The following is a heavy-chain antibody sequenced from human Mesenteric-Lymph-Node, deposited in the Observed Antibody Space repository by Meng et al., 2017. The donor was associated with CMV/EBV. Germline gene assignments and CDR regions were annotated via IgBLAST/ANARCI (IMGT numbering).Heavy chain of an antibody. CDR1: GFTVSSNY. J-gene: IGHJ6*02. Sequence: GGSLRLSCAASGFTVSSNYMSWVRQAPGKGLEWVAFIRYDGNNKYYADSVKGRFTISRDNSKNTLYLQMNSLRIEDTAVYYCAKASHNTVYYYYYGMDVWGQGTTVTVSS. CDR2: IRYDGNNK. V-gene: IGHV3-30*02. D-gene: IGHD1-14*01. CDR3: AKASHNTVYYYYYGMDV.